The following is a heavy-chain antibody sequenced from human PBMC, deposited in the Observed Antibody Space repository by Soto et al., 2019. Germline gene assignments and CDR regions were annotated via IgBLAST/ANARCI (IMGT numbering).Heavy chain of an antibody. CDR3: AKHRPMSSNLYI. Sequence: GGSLRLSCAASGFTFTNYAFSWLRQAPGKGLEWVSAISANGDTTYYADSVKGRFTISRDNSKNSLYLQMNSLRAEDTAVYYCAKHRPMSSNLYIWGQGTLVTVSS. D-gene: IGHD3-16*01. CDR2: ISANGDTT. CDR1: GFTFTNYA. V-gene: IGHV3-23*01. J-gene: IGHJ4*02.